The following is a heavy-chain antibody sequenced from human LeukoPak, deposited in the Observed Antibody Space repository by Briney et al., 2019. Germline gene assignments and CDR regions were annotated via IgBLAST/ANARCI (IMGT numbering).Heavy chain of an antibody. CDR2: IYPGDSDT. D-gene: IGHD1-26*01. Sequence: GESLKISCKGSGYSFTSYWIGWVRQMPGKGLEWMGIIYPGDSDTRYSPSFQGQVTISADKSISTAYLQWSSLKASDTAMYYCARHRDSGSYYPLYYFDYWGQGTLVTVSS. V-gene: IGHV5-51*01. J-gene: IGHJ4*02. CDR1: GYSFTSYW. CDR3: ARHRDSGSYYPLYYFDY.